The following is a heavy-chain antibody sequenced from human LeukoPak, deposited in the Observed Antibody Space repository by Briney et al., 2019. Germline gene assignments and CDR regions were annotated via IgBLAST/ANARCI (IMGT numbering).Heavy chain of an antibody. CDR1: GGSISSYF. CDR2: TFYRGST. J-gene: IGHJ3*02. CDR3: ARGIDYGDYLSAFDI. V-gene: IGHV4-59*01. Sequence: SETLSLTCTVSGGSISSYFWNWMRQSPGKGLEWIGKTFYRGSTNYNPSLKSRVTMSIDTSKNQFSLQLSSVTAADTAVYYCARGIDYGDYLSAFDIWGQGTMVTVSS. D-gene: IGHD4-17*01.